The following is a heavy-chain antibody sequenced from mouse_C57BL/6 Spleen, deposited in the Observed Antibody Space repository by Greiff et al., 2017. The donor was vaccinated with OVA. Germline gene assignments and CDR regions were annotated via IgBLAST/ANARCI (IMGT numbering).Heavy chain of an antibody. D-gene: IGHD1-1*01. CDR2: IHPNSGST. CDR3: ARYLYYYGSSYFDY. CDR1: GYTFTSYW. V-gene: IGHV1-64*01. J-gene: IGHJ2*01. Sequence: QVQLQQPGAELVKPGASVKLSCKASGYTFTSYWMHWVKQRPGQGLEWIGMIHPNSGSTNYNEKFKSKATLTVDKSSSTAYMQLSSLTSEDSAVYYCARYLYYYGSSYFDYWGQGTTLTVSS.